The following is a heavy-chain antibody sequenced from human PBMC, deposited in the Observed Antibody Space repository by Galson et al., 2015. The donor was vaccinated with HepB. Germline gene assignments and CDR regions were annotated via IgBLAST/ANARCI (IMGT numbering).Heavy chain of an antibody. V-gene: IGHV5-51*01. Sequence: QSGAEVKKPGESLKISCKGSGYSFTSYWIGWVRQMPGKGLEWMGIIYPGDSDTRYSPSFQGQVTISADKSISTAYLQWSSLKASDTAMYYCARRRGEDYYDSSGAPDAFDIWGQGTMVTVSS. D-gene: IGHD3-22*01. CDR2: IYPGDSDT. CDR1: GYSFTSYW. J-gene: IGHJ3*02. CDR3: ARRRGEDYYDSSGAPDAFDI.